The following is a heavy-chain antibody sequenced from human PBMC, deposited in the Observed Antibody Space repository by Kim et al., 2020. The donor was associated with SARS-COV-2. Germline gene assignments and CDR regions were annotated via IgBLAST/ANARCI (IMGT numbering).Heavy chain of an antibody. CDR3: ARTPYNDYSNYYYYYGMDV. Sequence: SRVTMSVDTSKNQFSLKLSSVTAADTAVYYCARTPYNDYSNYYYYYGMDVWGQGTTVTVSS. D-gene: IGHD4-4*01. J-gene: IGHJ6*02. V-gene: IGHV4-4*06.